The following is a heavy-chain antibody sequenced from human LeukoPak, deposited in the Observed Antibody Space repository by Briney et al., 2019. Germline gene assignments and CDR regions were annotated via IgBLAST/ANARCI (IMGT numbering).Heavy chain of an antibody. V-gene: IGHV5-51*01. CDR3: ARPPASTVTPYYFDS. D-gene: IGHD4-17*01. CDR1: GYSFTSYW. CDR2: IYPGDSHT. J-gene: IGHJ4*02. Sequence: GESLKIPCKGSGYSFTSYWIGWVRQMPGKGLEWMGIIYPGDSHTRYSPSFQGQVTISVDRSISTAYLQWSSLKASDTAMYYCARPPASTVTPYYFDSWGQGTLVTVSS.